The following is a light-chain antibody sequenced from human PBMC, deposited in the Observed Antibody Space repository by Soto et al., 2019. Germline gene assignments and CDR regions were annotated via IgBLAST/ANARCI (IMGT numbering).Light chain of an antibody. J-gene: IGKJ4*01. CDR2: DAS. Sequence: IQLTQSPSSLSSSVGDIVTVTCRARDDITNYLAWYQQKAGKAPKLLIYDASTLYSGVPSRFSGSGSGTDFTLTISGLQPEDFATYYCQQLSRYPSTFGGGTKVDIK. V-gene: IGKV1-9*01. CDR3: QQLSRYPST. CDR1: DDITNY.